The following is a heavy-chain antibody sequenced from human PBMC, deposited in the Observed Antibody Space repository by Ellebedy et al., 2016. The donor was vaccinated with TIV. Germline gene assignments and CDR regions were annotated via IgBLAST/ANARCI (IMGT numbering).Heavy chain of an antibody. J-gene: IGHJ6*02. CDR3: ARGPITMVRGVITHYYYYGMDV. CDR1: GGSVSSGSYY. V-gene: IGHV4-61*01. Sequence: GSLRLXCTVSGGSVSSGSYYWSWIRQPPGKGLEWIGYIYYSGSTNYNPSLKSRVTISVDTSKNQFSLKLSSVTAADTAVYYCARGPITMVRGVITHYYYYGMDVWGQGTTVTVSS. CDR2: IYYSGST. D-gene: IGHD3-10*01.